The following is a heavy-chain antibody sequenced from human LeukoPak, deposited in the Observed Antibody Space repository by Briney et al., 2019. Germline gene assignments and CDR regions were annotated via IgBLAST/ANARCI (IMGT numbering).Heavy chain of an antibody. Sequence: PGGSLRLSCAASGFTFSSYSMTWVRQAPGKGLEWVSSISSSSSYIYYADSVKGRFTISRDNAKNSLYLQMNSLRAEDTAVYYCARDLSGYYYFSVAYFDYWGQGTLVTVSS. V-gene: IGHV3-21*01. CDR3: ARDLSGYYYFSVAYFDY. CDR1: GFTFSSYS. D-gene: IGHD3-3*01. J-gene: IGHJ4*02. CDR2: ISSSSSYI.